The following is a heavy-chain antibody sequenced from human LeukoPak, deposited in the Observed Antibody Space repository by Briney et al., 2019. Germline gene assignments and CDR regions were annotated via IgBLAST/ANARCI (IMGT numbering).Heavy chain of an antibody. V-gene: IGHV3-33*06. CDR2: IWYDGGQI. Sequence: PGGSLRLSCVASGITFSSYGMHWVRQAPGKGLEWVTLIWYDGGQIYYADSVKGRFTISRDNSKNTLYLQMNSLRAEDTAVYYCAKVIAAAGTLYYYYGMDVWGQGTTVTVSS. D-gene: IGHD6-13*01. J-gene: IGHJ6*02. CDR3: AKVIAAAGTLYYYYGMDV. CDR1: GITFSSYG.